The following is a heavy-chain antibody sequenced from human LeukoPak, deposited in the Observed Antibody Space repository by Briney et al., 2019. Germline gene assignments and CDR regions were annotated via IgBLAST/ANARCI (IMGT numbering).Heavy chain of an antibody. V-gene: IGHV1-46*01. CDR1: GYTFTSYY. CDR3: ARGDILVVVAASFPFGP. Sequence: ASVKVSCKASGYTFTSYYMHWVRQAPGQGLEWMGIINPSGGSTSYAQKFQGRVTMTRDTSTSTVYMELSSLRSEDTAVYYCARGDILVVVAASFPFGPLGQGTLVTVSS. J-gene: IGHJ5*02. D-gene: IGHD2-15*01. CDR2: INPSGGST.